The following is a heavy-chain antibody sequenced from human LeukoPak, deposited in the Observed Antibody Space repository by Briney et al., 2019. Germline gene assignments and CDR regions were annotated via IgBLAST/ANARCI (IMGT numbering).Heavy chain of an antibody. CDR3: TTDLMTGFSSGWYFAY. J-gene: IGHJ4*02. CDR2: TAGSEDST. D-gene: IGHD6-19*01. V-gene: IGHV3-23*01. Sequence: PGGSLRLSCGASGITFNRFAMSWVRQAPGKGLEWVAVTAGSEDSTHYADSVRGRFIISTDNSKNRLYLRMNSLRAEDTAEYYCTTDLMTGFSSGWYFAYWGQGTLVTISS. CDR1: GITFNRFA.